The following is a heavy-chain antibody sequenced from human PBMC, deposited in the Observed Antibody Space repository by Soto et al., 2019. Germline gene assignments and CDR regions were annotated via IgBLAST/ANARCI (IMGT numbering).Heavy chain of an antibody. CDR3: ARYHYYDSSGYSPFDY. CDR2: ISAYNGNT. V-gene: IGHV1-18*01. D-gene: IGHD3-22*01. CDR1: GCTFTSYG. J-gene: IGHJ4*02. Sequence: ASVKVSCKASGCTFTSYGISWVRQAPGQGLEWMGWISAYNGNTNYAQKLQGRVTMTTDTSTSTAYMELRSLRSDDTAVYYCARYHYYDSSGYSPFDYWGQGTMVTVSS.